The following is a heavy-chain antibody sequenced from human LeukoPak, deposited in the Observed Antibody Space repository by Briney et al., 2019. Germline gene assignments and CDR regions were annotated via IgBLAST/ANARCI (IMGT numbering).Heavy chain of an antibody. CDR2: INHSGST. CDR3: ARGRRSSSWYYHYNPNNWFDP. J-gene: IGHJ5*02. V-gene: IGHV4-34*01. Sequence: PSETLSLTCAVYGGSFSGYYWSWIRQPPGKGLEWIGEINHSGSTNYNPSLKSRVTISVDTSKNQFSLKLSSVTAADTAVYYCARGRRSSSWYYHYNPNNWFDPWGQGTLVTVSS. D-gene: IGHD6-13*01. CDR1: GGSFSGYY.